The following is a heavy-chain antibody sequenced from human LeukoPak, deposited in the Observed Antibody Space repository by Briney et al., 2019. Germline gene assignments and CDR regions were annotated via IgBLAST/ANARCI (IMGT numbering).Heavy chain of an antibody. V-gene: IGHV3-11*01. CDR1: GFTFSDYY. CDR2: ISGSGSTI. Sequence: AGGSLRLSCAASGFTFSDYYMSWIRQAPGKGLEWVSYISGSGSTIYYADSVKGRFTISRDNAKNSLYLQMNSLRAEDTAVYYCAQYFDWLPRVDYFDYWGQGTLVTVSS. CDR3: AQYFDWLPRVDYFDY. J-gene: IGHJ4*02. D-gene: IGHD3-9*01.